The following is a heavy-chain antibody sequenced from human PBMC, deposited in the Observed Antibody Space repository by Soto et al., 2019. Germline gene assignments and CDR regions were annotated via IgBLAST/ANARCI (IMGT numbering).Heavy chain of an antibody. V-gene: IGHV3-30*18. D-gene: IGHD2-8*01. CDR2: ISYDGSNK. CDR1: GFTFSSYG. CDR3: AKNFRTFSPLMGG. J-gene: IGHJ1*01. Sequence: QVQLVESGGGVVQPGRSLRLSCAASGFTFSSYGMHWVRQAPGKGLEWVAVISYDGSNKYYADSVKGRFTISRDNSKNTLYLQMNSLRAEDTAVYYCAKNFRTFSPLMGGWGQGTLVTVSS.